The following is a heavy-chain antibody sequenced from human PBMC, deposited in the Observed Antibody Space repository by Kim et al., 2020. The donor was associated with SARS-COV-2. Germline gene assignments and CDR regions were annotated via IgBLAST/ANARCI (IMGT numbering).Heavy chain of an antibody. J-gene: IGHJ6*01. Sequence: GGSLRLSCAASGFTFSTSAMRWVRQAPGKGLEWVAVITYDGSNKYYADSVQGRFTISRDNSKNTKYLQMNSLRAKDTAPYYCSRTDGSTAIYDYYGMDV. CDR2: ITYDGSNK. D-gene: IGHD2-2*01. V-gene: IGHV3-30-3*01. CDR3: SRTDGSTAIYDYYGMDV. CDR1: GFTFSTSA.